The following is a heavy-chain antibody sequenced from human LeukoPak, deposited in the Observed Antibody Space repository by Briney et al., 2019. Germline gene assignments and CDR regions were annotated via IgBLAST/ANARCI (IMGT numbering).Heavy chain of an antibody. CDR3: ARDAGGLLWFGELSFDY. J-gene: IGHJ4*02. D-gene: IGHD3-10*01. V-gene: IGHV3-30*04. CDR1: GFTFSSYA. Sequence: GASLRLSCAASGFTFSSYAMHWVRQAPGKGLEWVAVISYDGSNKYYADSVKGRFTISRDNSKNTLYLQMNSLRAEDTAVYYCARDAGGLLWFGELSFDYWGQGTLVTVSS. CDR2: ISYDGSNK.